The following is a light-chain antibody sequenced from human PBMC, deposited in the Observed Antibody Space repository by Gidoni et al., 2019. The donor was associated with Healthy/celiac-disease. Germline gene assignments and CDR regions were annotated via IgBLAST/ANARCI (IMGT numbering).Light chain of an antibody. CDR1: QSISSS. CDR2: AES. Sequence: DIQMTQSPSFLSASVGDRVTSTCRARQSISSSLDWYQQKPGKAPKLLIYAESSLQSGVPSRFSGSGSGTDFTLTISSLQPEDFATYYCQQGYSIFFTFGRGTKVDIK. V-gene: IGKV1-39*01. J-gene: IGKJ4*01. CDR3: QQGYSIFFT.